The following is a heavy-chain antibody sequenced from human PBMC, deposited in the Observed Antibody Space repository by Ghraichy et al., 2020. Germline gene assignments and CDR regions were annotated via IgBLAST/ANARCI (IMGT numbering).Heavy chain of an antibody. J-gene: IGHJ5*02. CDR1: GFRFNKYW. CDR2: IKQDGSEK. CDR3: ARGSFYDFWSASDWFDP. V-gene: IGHV3-7*04. D-gene: IGHD3-3*01. Sequence: GGSLRLSCAASGFRFNKYWMSWVRQAPGKGLGWVANIKQDGSEKFYADSLKGRFTISRDNANNSLYLRMSSLRVEDTAVYYCARGSFYDFWSASDWFDPWGQGVLVTVSS.